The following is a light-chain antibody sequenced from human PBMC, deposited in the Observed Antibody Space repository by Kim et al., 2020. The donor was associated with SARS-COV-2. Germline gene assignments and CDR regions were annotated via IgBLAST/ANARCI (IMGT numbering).Light chain of an antibody. CDR3: QQYGTSPPT. V-gene: IGKV3-20*01. CDR1: QSVSSGY. Sequence: PGERATLSCRASQSVSSGYLAWYQQKPGQAPRLLIYSASSRATGIPDRFSGSGSGTDFTLTISRLEPEDFAVYYCQQYGTSPPTFGPGTKVDIK. CDR2: SAS. J-gene: IGKJ3*01.